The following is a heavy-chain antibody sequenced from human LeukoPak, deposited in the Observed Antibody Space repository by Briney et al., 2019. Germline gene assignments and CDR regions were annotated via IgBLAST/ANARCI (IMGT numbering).Heavy chain of an antibody. CDR3: ARDLSGSYPLDAFDI. Sequence: SETLSLTCAVYGGSFSGYYWSWIRQPPGKGLEWIGYIYYSGSTNYNPSLKSRVTISVDTSKNQFSLKLSSVTAADTAVYYCARDLSGSYPLDAFDIWGQGTMVTVSS. J-gene: IGHJ3*02. CDR2: IYYSGST. D-gene: IGHD1-26*01. CDR1: GGSFSGYY. V-gene: IGHV4-59*01.